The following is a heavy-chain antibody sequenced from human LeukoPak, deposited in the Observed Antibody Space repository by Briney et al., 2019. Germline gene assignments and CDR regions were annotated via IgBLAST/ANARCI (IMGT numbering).Heavy chain of an antibody. V-gene: IGHV3-23*01. CDR1: GFTFSSYA. CDR3: AKSGITGTYDAFYI. D-gene: IGHD1-20*01. Sequence: GGSLRLSCAASGFTFSSYAMSWVRQAPGKGLEWVSGISGSGGSICYADSVKGRFTISRDNSKNTPYLQMNSLRAEDTAVYYCAKSGITGTYDAFYIWGQGTMVTVS. CDR2: ISGSGGSI. J-gene: IGHJ3*02.